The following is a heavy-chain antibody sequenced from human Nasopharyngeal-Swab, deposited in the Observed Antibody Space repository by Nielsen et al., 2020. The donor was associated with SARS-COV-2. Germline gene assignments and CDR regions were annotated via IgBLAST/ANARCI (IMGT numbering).Heavy chain of an antibody. CDR3: AREPPGRWLQLVFDY. CDR2: INRDGSTT. Sequence: GESLKISCAASGFTLSGYWMHWVRQAPGKGLVWVSRINRDGSTTTYADSVKGRFTISRDNAKNSLYLQMNSPRAEDTAVYYCAREPPGRWLQLVFDYWGQGTLVTVSS. CDR1: GFTLSGYW. J-gene: IGHJ4*02. V-gene: IGHV3-74*01. D-gene: IGHD5-24*01.